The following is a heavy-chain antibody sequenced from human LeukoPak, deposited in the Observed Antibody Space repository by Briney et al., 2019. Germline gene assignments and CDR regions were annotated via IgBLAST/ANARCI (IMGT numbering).Heavy chain of an antibody. J-gene: IGHJ4*02. CDR3: ARHSNKYDYDSSGHYRSFDY. CDR2: IKQDGSDK. CDR1: GFTYSFYW. V-gene: IGHV3-7*01. Sequence: GESVRLSCAASGFTYSFYWMSWVRQAPGKGLEWVANIKQDGSDKYYVDSVKGRFTMSRDNSKNTLYLQMNSLRAEDTAFYFCARHSNKYDYDSSGHYRSFDYWGQGTLVSVSS. D-gene: IGHD3-22*01.